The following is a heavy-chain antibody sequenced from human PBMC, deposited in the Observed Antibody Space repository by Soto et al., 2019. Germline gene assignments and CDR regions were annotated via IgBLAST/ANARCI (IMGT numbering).Heavy chain of an antibody. D-gene: IGHD1-7*01. CDR2: ISAYNGNT. V-gene: IGHV1-18*01. CDR3: ARDMTWYYYFFDY. J-gene: IGHJ4*02. Sequence: QVQLVQSGAEVKKPGASVKVSCKASGYSFSTYGISWVRQAPGQGLEWMGWISAYNGNTDYVQRLQGRVTMTTDTATSTAYMELRSLRSDDTAVYYCARDMTWYYYFFDYWGQGTLVTVSS. CDR1: GYSFSTYG.